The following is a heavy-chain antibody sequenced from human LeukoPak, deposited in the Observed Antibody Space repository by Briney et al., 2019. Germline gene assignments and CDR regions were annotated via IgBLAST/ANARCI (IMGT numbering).Heavy chain of an antibody. D-gene: IGHD3-3*01. V-gene: IGHV3-74*01. J-gene: IGHJ4*02. CDR1: GFTFSSYL. Sequence: GGSPRLSCAASGFTFSSYLMFWVRQAPGKGLVWVSRIKSDGSSTNYADSVKGRFTISRDNAKNTLYLQMNSLRAEDTAVYYCARDRDFRIDYWGQGTLVTVSS. CDR3: ARDRDFRIDY. CDR2: IKSDGSST.